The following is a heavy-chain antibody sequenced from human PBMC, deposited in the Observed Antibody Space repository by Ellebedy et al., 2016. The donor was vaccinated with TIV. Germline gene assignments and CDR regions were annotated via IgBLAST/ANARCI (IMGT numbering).Heavy chain of an antibody. V-gene: IGHV4-34*01. CDR2: INHSGST. Sequence: SETLSLTXAVYGGSFSGYYWSWIRQPPGKGLEWIGEINHSGSTNYNPSLKSRVTISVDTSKNQFSLKLSSVTAADTAVYYCARERVDWFDPWGQGTLVTVSS. CDR1: GGSFSGYY. J-gene: IGHJ5*02. CDR3: ARERVDWFDP. D-gene: IGHD3-3*01.